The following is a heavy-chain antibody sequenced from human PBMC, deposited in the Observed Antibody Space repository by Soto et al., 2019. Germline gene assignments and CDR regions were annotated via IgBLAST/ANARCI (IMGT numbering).Heavy chain of an antibody. CDR1: GFTFSSYG. Sequence: GGSLRLSCAASGFTFSSYGMHWVRQAPGKGLEWVAVIWYDGSNKYYADSVKGRFTISRDNSKNTLYLQMNSLRAEDTAVYYCARDSRPSGYDYYYYGMDVWGQGTTVTVSS. J-gene: IGHJ6*02. CDR2: IWYDGSNK. V-gene: IGHV3-33*01. D-gene: IGHD5-12*01. CDR3: ARDSRPSGYDYYYYGMDV.